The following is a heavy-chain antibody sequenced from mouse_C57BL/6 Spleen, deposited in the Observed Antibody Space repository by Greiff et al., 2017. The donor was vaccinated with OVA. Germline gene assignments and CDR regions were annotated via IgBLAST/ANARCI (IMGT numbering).Heavy chain of an antibody. CDR1: GFTFSSYG. CDR2: ISSGGSYT. J-gene: IGHJ4*01. Sequence: EVQVVESGGDLVKPGGSLKLSCAASGFTFSSYGMSWVRQTPDKRLEWVATISSGGSYTYYPDSVKGRFTFSRDNAKNTPYMQMSSLKSEDTAMYYCARHDNNAMDYWGQGTTVTVSS. CDR3: ARHDNNAMDY. D-gene: IGHD1-3*01. V-gene: IGHV5-6*01.